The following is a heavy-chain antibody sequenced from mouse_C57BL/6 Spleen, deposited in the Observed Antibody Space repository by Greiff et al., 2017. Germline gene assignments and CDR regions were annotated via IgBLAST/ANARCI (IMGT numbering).Heavy chain of an antibody. J-gene: IGHJ1*03. Sequence: VQVVESGPGLVQPSQCLSITCTVSGFSLTSYGVHWVRQSPGKGLEWLGVIWSGGSTDYNAAFISRLSISKDNSKGQVFFKMNSLQAYDTAIYYCARSEGRYFDVWGTGTTVTVSS. CDR1: GFSLTSYG. CDR2: IWSGGST. CDR3: ARSEGRYFDV. V-gene: IGHV2-2*01.